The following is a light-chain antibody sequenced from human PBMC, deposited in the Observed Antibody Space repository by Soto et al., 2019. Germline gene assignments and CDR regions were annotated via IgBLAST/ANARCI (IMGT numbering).Light chain of an antibody. CDR1: SSDVGGYNY. Sequence: QSALTQPRSVSGSPGQSVTISCTGTSSDVGGYNYVSWYQQHPGKAPKVMIYDVSKRPSGVPDRFSGSKSGNTASLTISGLQAEDEADYYCCSYAGSYTWEFGGGTKVTVL. V-gene: IGLV2-11*01. CDR3: CSYAGSYTWE. CDR2: DVS. J-gene: IGLJ3*02.